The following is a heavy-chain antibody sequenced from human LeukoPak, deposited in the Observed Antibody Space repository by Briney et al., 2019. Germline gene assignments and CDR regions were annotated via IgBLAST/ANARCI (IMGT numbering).Heavy chain of an antibody. Sequence: ASVKVSCKASGYTFTSYGISWVRQAPGQGLEWMGWISAYNGNTNYAQKLQGRVTMTTDTSTSTAYMELRSLRSDDTAVYYCARAQYYDFWSGYFGYWGQGTLVTASS. J-gene: IGHJ4*02. V-gene: IGHV1-18*01. D-gene: IGHD3-3*01. CDR3: ARAQYYDFWSGYFGY. CDR1: GYTFTSYG. CDR2: ISAYNGNT.